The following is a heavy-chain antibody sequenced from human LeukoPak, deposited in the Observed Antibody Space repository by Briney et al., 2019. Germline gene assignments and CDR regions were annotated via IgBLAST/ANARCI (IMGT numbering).Heavy chain of an antibody. J-gene: IGHJ4*02. CDR1: GYTFTSYG. D-gene: IGHD4-17*01. Sequence: ASVKVCCKASGYTFTSYGISWVRQAPGQGLEWMGWISAYNGNTNYAQKLQGRVTMTTDTSTSTAYMELRSLRSEDTAVYYCARHPQGDYGDYTFAYWGQGTLVTVSS. CDR3: ARHPQGDYGDYTFAY. CDR2: ISAYNGNT. V-gene: IGHV1-18*01.